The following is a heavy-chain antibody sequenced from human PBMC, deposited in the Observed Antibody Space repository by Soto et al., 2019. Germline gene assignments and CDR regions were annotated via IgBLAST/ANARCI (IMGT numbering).Heavy chain of an antibody. D-gene: IGHD3-10*02. CDR3: ASVPGWSPVRHFNP. CDR1: GGSISTNDYY. CDR2: VHYRGNT. V-gene: IGHV4-30-4*01. Sequence: QVQLQESGPGLAKPSQTLSLTCTVSGGSISTNDYYWIWIRHPPGMALVWIGYVHYRGNTYYNPSLMSRASKSLDTPTNQFSLKVTTVTAADTGVYYCASVPGWSPVRHFNPWGQGTLVTVSS. J-gene: IGHJ5*02.